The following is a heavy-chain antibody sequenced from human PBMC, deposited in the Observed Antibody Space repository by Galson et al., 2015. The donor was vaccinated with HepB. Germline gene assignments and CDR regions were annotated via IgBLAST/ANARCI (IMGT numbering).Heavy chain of an antibody. J-gene: IGHJ4*02. V-gene: IGHV4-59*01. Sequence: QVQLQESGPGLVKPSETLSLTCPVPGGSISSYDRTLIRQPPGKGLEWIGYIYCSGGTNYNPSLKSRVTISVDTSKNQFSLKLSSVTAADTAVYYCARGPTDTAMVPYFDYWGQGTLVTVSS. D-gene: IGHD5-18*01. CDR3: ARGPTDTAMVPYFDY. CDR2: IYCSGGT. CDR1: GGSISSYD.